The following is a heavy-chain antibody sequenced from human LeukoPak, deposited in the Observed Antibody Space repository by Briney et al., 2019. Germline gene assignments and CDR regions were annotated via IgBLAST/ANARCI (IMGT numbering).Heavy chain of an antibody. Sequence: PSETLSLTCAVYGGSFSGYYWSWIRQPPGKGLEWIGEINHSGSTNYNPSLKSRVPISVDTSKNQFSLKLSPVTAADTAVYYCARGRRHYGDYVYWGQGTLVTVSS. CDR2: INHSGST. J-gene: IGHJ4*02. CDR1: GGSFSGYY. D-gene: IGHD4-17*01. CDR3: ARGRRHYGDYVY. V-gene: IGHV4-34*01.